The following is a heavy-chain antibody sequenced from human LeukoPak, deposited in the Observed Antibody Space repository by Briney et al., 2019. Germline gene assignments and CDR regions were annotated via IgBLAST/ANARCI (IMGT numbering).Heavy chain of an antibody. Sequence: GGSLRLSCAASGFTFDDYTMHWVRQAPGKGLEWVSLISRDGGSTYYADSVKGRFTISRDNSKNSLYLQMNSLRTEDTALYYCAKDMGYSYGVGFDYWGQGTLVTVSS. CDR3: AKDMGYSYGVGFDY. V-gene: IGHV3-43*01. CDR1: GFTFDDYT. D-gene: IGHD5-18*01. J-gene: IGHJ4*02. CDR2: ISRDGGST.